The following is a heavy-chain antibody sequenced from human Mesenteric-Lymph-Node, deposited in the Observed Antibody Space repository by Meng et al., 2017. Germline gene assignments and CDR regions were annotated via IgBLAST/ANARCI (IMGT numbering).Heavy chain of an antibody. Sequence: GGSLRLSCAASGFTFSSYAMSWVRQAPGKGLEWVAVTSYDGSNEYYADSVKGRFTISRDNSKNTVYLQINSLRGDDTAVYYCARERGEWLRSSLDYWGQGTVVTVSS. D-gene: IGHD5-12*01. CDR3: ARERGEWLRSSLDY. CDR2: TSYDGSNE. J-gene: IGHJ4*02. V-gene: IGHV3-30*04. CDR1: GFTFSSYA.